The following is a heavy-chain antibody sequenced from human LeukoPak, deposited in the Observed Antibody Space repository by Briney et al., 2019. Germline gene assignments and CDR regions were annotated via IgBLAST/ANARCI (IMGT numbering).Heavy chain of an antibody. D-gene: IGHD3-10*01. CDR1: GGTFSSYA. J-gene: IGHJ4*02. CDR2: ISAYNGNT. CDR3: ARDDHYYGSGSYYTSFDY. V-gene: IGHV1-18*01. Sequence: GASVKVSCKASGGTFSSYAISWVRQAPGQGLEWMGWISAYNGNTNYAQKLQGRVTMTTDTSTSTAYMELRSLRSDDTAVYYCARDDHYYGSGSYYTSFDYWGQGTLVTVSS.